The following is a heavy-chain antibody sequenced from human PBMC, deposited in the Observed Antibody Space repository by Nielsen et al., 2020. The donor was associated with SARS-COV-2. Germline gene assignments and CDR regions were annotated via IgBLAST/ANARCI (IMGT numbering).Heavy chain of an antibody. CDR2: IYYRGST. J-gene: IGHJ6*02. V-gene: IGHV4-31*03. CDR3: ATGLAGGRILDV. CDR1: GGSITSGNYY. D-gene: IGHD3-10*01. Sequence: SETLSLTCTVSGGSITSGNYYWSWIRQHPGKGLEWIGNIYYRGSTYYNPSLESRVTISIDTSKNQFSLKLSSVTAADTAVYYCATGLAGGRILDVWGQGTTVTVSS.